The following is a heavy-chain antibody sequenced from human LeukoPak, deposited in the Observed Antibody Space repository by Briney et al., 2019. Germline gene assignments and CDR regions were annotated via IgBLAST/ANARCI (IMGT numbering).Heavy chain of an antibody. Sequence: GGSLRLSCAASGFTFGNYAMAWVRQAPGKGLEWVSAISGSGGSTYYADSVKGRFTISRDTSKNTLYLQMNSLRAEDAAVYYCAKYRGFGDSYDSWGQGTLVTVSS. CDR2: ISGSGGST. CDR3: AKYRGFGDSYDS. D-gene: IGHD3-10*01. CDR1: GFTFGNYA. V-gene: IGHV3-23*01. J-gene: IGHJ4*02.